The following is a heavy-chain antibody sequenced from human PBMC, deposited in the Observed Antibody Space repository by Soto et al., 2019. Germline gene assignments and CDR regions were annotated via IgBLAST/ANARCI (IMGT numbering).Heavy chain of an antibody. Sequence: SGPTLVNPTQTLTLTCTFSGFSLSTSGVGVGWIRQPPGKALEWLALIYWNDDKRYSPSLKSRLTITTDTSKNQVVLTMTNMDPVDTATYYCAHRLPLAVAGTGFDYWGQGTLVTVSS. CDR3: AHRLPLAVAGTGFDY. CDR1: GFSLSTSGVG. D-gene: IGHD6-19*01. J-gene: IGHJ4*02. V-gene: IGHV2-5*01. CDR2: IYWNDDK.